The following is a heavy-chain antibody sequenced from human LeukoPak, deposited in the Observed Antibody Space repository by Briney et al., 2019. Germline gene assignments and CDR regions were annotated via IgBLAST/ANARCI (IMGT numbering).Heavy chain of an antibody. V-gene: IGHV3-48*01. D-gene: IGHD3-3*01. Sequence: PGGSLRLSCAASGFTFTSYSMNWVRQAPGKGLEWVSYISSSSSARYYAGSVKGRFTISRDDARNSLYLQMNSLRAEDTAIYYCARMSGSRLPGYWGQGALVTVSS. CDR2: ISSSSSAR. J-gene: IGHJ4*02. CDR1: GFTFTSYS. CDR3: ARMSGSRLPGY.